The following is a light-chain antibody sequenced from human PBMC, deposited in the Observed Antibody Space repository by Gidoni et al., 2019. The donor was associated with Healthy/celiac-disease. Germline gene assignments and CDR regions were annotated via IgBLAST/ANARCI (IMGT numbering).Light chain of an antibody. CDR3: QVWDSSSDHPV. V-gene: IGLV3-21*02. Sequence: YVLTQPPSVSVAPGQTARITCGGNNIGSKSVHWYQQKPGQAPVLVVYDDSDRPSGSPERFSGSNSGNTATLTISRVEAGDEADYYCQVWDSSSDHPVFGGGTKLTVL. J-gene: IGLJ3*02. CDR2: DDS. CDR1: NIGSKS.